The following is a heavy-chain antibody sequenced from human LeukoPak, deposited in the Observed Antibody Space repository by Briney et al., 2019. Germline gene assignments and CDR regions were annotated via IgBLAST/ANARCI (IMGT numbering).Heavy chain of an antibody. CDR1: GGSFSGYY. V-gene: IGHV4-34*12. J-gene: IGHJ5*02. CDR3: ARAGVMGVRPIEVNPRVDGWFDT. CDR2: IIHSGST. D-gene: IGHD3-16*01. Sequence: SETLSLTFAVYGGSFSGYYWSWIRHPPGKGLEWIGEIIHSGSTNYHPSLKSRVIISVDTSKNQLSLTLSSVTAADTAVYDCARAGVMGVRPIEVNPRVDGWFDTWGQGTLVTVSS.